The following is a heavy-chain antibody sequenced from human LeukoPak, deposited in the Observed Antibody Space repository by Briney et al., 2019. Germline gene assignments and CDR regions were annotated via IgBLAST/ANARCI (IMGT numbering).Heavy chain of an antibody. CDR3: ARVRSVGGNPHAFNI. CDR2: ISWNSGSI. Sequence: GGSLRLSCAASGFTFDDYAMHWVRQAPGKGLEWVSGISWNSGSIGYADSVKGRFTISRDNAKNSLYLQMNSLRVEDTALYYCARVRSVGGNPHAFNIWGQGTMVTVSS. CDR1: GFTFDDYA. D-gene: IGHD4-23*01. V-gene: IGHV3-9*01. J-gene: IGHJ3*02.